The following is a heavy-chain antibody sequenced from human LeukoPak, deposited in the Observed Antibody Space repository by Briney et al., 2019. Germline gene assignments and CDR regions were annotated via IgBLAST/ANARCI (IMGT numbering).Heavy chain of an antibody. CDR2: ISSSSAYI. CDR3: ARSESRLNYGSGTYYIYHFDY. J-gene: IGHJ4*02. CDR1: GFTFSSYS. V-gene: IGHV3-21*01. D-gene: IGHD3-10*01. Sequence: GGSLRLSCAASGFTFSSYSMNWVRQAPGKGLEWVSFISSSSAYIYYADSVEGRFTISRDNAKSSLYLQMNSLRAEDTAVYYCARSESRLNYGSGTYYIYHFDYWGQGTLVTVSS.